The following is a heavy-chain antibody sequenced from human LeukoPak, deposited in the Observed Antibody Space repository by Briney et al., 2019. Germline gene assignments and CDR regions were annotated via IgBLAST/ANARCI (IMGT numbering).Heavy chain of an antibody. D-gene: IGHD2-2*01. Sequence: EASVKVSCKASGYTFTSYGISWVRQAPGQGLEWMGWISAYNGNTNYAQKLQGRVTMTTDTSTSTAYMELRSLRSDDTAVYYCARGAVDIVVVSGGDYFDYWGQGTLVTVSS. CDR2: ISAYNGNT. CDR3: ARGAVDIVVVSGGDYFDY. CDR1: GYTFTSYG. J-gene: IGHJ4*02. V-gene: IGHV1-18*01.